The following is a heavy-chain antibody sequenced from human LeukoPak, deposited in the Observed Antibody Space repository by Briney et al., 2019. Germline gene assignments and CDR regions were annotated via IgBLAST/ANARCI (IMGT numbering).Heavy chain of an antibody. J-gene: IGHJ6*03. Sequence: ASVKVSCKASGYTFTSYYMHWVRQAPGQGLEWMGIINPSGGSTSYAQKFQGRVTMTRDTSTSTVYMELSSLRSEDTAVYYCATSSIAAAGYYYYYYYMDVWGKGTTVTVSS. D-gene: IGHD6-13*01. CDR2: INPSGGST. CDR1: GYTFTSYY. V-gene: IGHV1-46*01. CDR3: ATSSIAAAGYYYYYYYMDV.